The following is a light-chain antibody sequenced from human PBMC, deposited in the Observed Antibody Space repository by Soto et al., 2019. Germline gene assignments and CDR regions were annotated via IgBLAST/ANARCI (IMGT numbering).Light chain of an antibody. Sequence: EIVLTQSPATLSLSPGERATLSCRASQSVSSYLAWYYQKPGQAPRLLIFDASNRATGIPARFSGSGSGTDFTLTISRREPEDFAVYYCQQRSNWPPSWTFGQGTKLEIK. CDR2: DAS. J-gene: IGKJ2*02. V-gene: IGKV3-11*01. CDR3: QQRSNWPPSWT. CDR1: QSVSSY.